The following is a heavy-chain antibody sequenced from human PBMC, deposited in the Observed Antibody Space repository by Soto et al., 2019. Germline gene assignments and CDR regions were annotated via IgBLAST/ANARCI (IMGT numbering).Heavy chain of an antibody. CDR2: IYYSGST. J-gene: IGHJ5*02. D-gene: IGHD6-19*01. Sequence: LSLTCTVSGGSISSGGYYWSWIRQHPGKGLEWIGYIYYSGSTYYNPSLKSRVTISVDTSKNHFSLNLSSVTAADTAVYYCAREAGPDRWFDPWGQGTLVTVSS. V-gene: IGHV4-31*03. CDR1: GGSISSGGYY. CDR3: AREAGPDRWFDP.